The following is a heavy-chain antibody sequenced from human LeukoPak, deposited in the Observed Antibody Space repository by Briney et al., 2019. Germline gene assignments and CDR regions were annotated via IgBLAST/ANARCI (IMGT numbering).Heavy chain of an antibody. CDR3: AREEYSSGWDAFDI. CDR1: GFTFSSSW. V-gene: IGHV3-7*01. Sequence: GGSLRLSCAASGFTFSSSWMTWVRQAPGKGLEWVASIREDGSQKSAVDSVRGRFTIARDNSKNTLYLQMNSLRAEDTAVYYCAREEYSSGWDAFDIWGQGTMVTVSS. D-gene: IGHD6-19*01. CDR2: IREDGSQK. J-gene: IGHJ3*02.